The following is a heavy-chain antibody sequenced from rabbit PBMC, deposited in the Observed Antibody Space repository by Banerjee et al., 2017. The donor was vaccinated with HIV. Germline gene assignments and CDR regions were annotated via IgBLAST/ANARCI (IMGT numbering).Heavy chain of an antibody. V-gene: IGHV1S40*01. Sequence: QSLEESGGDLVKPGASLTLTCKASGFTISSTYWICWVRQAPGKGLEWIACIDDVDGSTYYASWVNGRFTISKTSSTTVTLQMTSLTAADTAIYFCARDQGYSYNFATGDFDLWGPGTLVTVS. CDR1: GFTISSTYW. CDR2: IDDVDGST. CDR3: ARDQGYSYNFATGDFDL. D-gene: IGHD6-1*01. J-gene: IGHJ4*01.